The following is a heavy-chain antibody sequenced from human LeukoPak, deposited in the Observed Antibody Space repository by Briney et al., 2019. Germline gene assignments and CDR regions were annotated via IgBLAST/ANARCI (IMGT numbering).Heavy chain of an antibody. Sequence: GASVKVSCKPSGYTFTAFYMHWVRQAPGQGLEWMGWISAYNGNTFYAQKFEGRVTMTTDTSTNTVYMDLRSLRSDDTAVYYCARDLEHCRNIICSNSAYWGQGTLVTVSS. J-gene: IGHJ4*02. D-gene: IGHD2-2*01. CDR1: GYTFTAFY. CDR2: ISAYNGNT. V-gene: IGHV1-18*04. CDR3: ARDLEHCRNIICSNSAY.